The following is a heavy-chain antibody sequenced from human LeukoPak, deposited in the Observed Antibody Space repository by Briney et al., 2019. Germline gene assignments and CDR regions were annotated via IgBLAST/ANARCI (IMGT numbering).Heavy chain of an antibody. Sequence: ASVKVSCKASGYTFTSYVINWVRQATGQGLAWMGWMNPNSGNTGYAQKFQGRVTMTRNTSISTAYMELSSLRSEDTAVYYCASMKRITIFGVVISRYYYYGMDVWGQGTTVTVSS. J-gene: IGHJ6*02. D-gene: IGHD3-3*01. CDR3: ASMKRITIFGVVISRYYYYGMDV. V-gene: IGHV1-8*01. CDR2: MNPNSGNT. CDR1: GYTFTSYV.